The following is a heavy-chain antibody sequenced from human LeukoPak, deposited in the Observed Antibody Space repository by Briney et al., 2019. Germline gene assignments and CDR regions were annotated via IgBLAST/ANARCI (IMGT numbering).Heavy chain of an antibody. J-gene: IGHJ3*02. CDR2: IRQDGSQE. V-gene: IGHV3-7*01. CDR1: GFTFIGYW. CDR3: ARSRYGYNWDVFDI. D-gene: IGHD5-24*01. Sequence: GGSLRLSCAASGFTFIGYWMNWVRQAPGKGLEWVANIRQDGSQEYYVDSVKGRFSISRDNAKNSLYLQMNSLRAEDTAVYYCARSRYGYNWDVFDIWGQGTMVTVSS.